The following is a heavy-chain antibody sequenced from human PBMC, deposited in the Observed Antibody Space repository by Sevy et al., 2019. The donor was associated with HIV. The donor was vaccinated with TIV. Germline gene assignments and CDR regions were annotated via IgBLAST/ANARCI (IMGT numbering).Heavy chain of an antibody. J-gene: IGHJ1*01. CDR2: IWYDGSNI. D-gene: IGHD2-15*01. CDR1: GFTFSSSG. Sequence: GGSLRLSCAASGFTFSSSGMHWVRQAPGKGLEWVAVIWYDGSNIYYADSVKGRFTISRDNTKNTLYLQMNSLRAEDTAVYYCVSEVQYCSGGSCYTVEYFQHWGQGTLVTVSS. CDR3: VSEVQYCSGGSCYTVEYFQH. V-gene: IGHV3-33*08.